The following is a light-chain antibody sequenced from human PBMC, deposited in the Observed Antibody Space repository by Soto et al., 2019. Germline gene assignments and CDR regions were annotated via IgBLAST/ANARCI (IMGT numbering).Light chain of an antibody. J-gene: IGKJ4*01. CDR1: QSVSST. Sequence: EIVMSQSPATLSVSPGDRATLSCRASQSVSSTLAWYQQKPGQPPRLLIYGAYIRATGIPARFSGSGSGTEFTLTISSLQSEDFAVYYCQQHKDWPTFGGGTKV. CDR2: GAY. V-gene: IGKV3-15*01. CDR3: QQHKDWPT.